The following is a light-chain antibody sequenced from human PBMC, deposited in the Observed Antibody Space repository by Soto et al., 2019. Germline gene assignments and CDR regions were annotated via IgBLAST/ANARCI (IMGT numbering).Light chain of an antibody. CDR2: EVN. CDR1: SSDVGASNY. CDR3: RSSEGTKKMV. V-gene: IGLV2-8*01. J-gene: IGLJ2*01. Sequence: QSVLTQPPSASGSPGQSVTISCTGTSSDVGASNYVSWYQQHPGKAPKLMIYEVNKRPAGVPDRFSASKSGNTASLTVAGLQAEDEADYYCRSSEGTKKMVFGGGTKLTVL.